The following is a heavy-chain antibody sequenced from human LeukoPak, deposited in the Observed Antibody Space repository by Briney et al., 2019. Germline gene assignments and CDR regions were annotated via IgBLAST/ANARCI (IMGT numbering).Heavy chain of an antibody. J-gene: IGHJ4*02. D-gene: IGHD6-6*01. CDR3: ARGPNSNWSGLDF. CDR1: GFSFSGHW. CDR2: ISPTGSTT. V-gene: IGHV3-74*01. Sequence: PGGSLRLSCTASGFSFSGHWMHWARQLPGKGLVWVSRISPTGSTTSYAVSVKGRFTVSRDNAKNTLYLQVNNLRAEDTAVYYCARGPNSNWSGLDFWGQGTLLTVSS.